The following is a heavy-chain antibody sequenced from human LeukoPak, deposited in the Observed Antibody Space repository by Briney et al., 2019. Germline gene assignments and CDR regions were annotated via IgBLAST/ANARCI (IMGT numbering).Heavy chain of an antibody. D-gene: IGHD6-19*01. J-gene: IGHJ4*02. CDR3: ARDRSGWYYFDY. CDR2: ISSSSSYI. CDR1: GFTFSSYS. V-gene: IGHV3-21*01. Sequence: GGSLRLSCAASGFTFSSYSMNWVRQAPGKGLEWVSSISSSSSYIYYADSVKGRFTISRDNAKNSLYLPMNSLRAEDTAVYYCARDRSGWYYFDYWGQGTLVTVSS.